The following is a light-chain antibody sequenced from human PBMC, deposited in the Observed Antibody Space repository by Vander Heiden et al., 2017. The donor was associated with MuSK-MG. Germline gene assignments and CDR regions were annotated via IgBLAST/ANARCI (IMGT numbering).Light chain of an antibody. CDR1: QSISSY. CDR3: QHRDSTPFT. Sequence: DTQMTQSPSSLSAPVGDRVTISCRARQSISSYLSWYQQKPGKAPKLLIYAASSLKSGVPSRCSGSGSGTDFTLTISRQQPEDFATYYCQHRDSTPFTFGRGTKVDIK. J-gene: IGKJ3*01. CDR2: AAS. V-gene: IGKV1-39*01.